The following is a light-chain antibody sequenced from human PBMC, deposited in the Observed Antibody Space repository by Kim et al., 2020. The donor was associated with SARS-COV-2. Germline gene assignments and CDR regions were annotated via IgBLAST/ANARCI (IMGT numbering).Light chain of an antibody. CDR3: SSYVGTSTGV. CDR2: DVN. CDR1: SADIGGYNY. J-gene: IGLJ2*01. Sequence: GQSITISCAGTSADIGGYNYVSWYQQHPGKAPELIIYDVNKRPSGVSNRFSGSKSGNTASLTISGLQAEDEADYYCSSYVGTSTGVFGGGTQLTVL. V-gene: IGLV2-14*03.